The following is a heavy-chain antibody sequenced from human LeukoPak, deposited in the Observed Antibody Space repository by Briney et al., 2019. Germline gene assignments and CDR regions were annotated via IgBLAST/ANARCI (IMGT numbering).Heavy chain of an antibody. CDR2: INPNSGGT. J-gene: IGHJ4*02. Sequence: GASVKVSCKASGYTFTGYSMHWVRQAPGQGLEWMGWINPNSGGTNYAQNFQGRVTVTGDTSISTAYMELSRLRSDDTAVYYCARGTPQGIAVYWGQGTLVTVSS. V-gene: IGHV1-2*02. CDR3: ARGTPQGIAVY. CDR1: GYTFTGYS. D-gene: IGHD6-19*01.